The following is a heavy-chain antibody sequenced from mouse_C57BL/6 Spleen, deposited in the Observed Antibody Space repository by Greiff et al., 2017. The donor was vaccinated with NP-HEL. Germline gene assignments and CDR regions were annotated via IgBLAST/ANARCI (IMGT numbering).Heavy chain of an antibody. CDR1: GYTFPSYG. V-gene: IGHV1-81*01. CDR2: IYPRSGNT. D-gene: IGHD2-5*01. J-gene: IGHJ2*01. Sequence: QVQLQQSGAELVRPGASVKLSCKASGYTFPSYGISWVKQSTGQGLEWIGEIYPRSGNTYYNEKFKGKATLTADKSSSTAYMQLSSLTSEDYAVYYCAKGADSNHFDYWGQGTTLTVSS. CDR3: AKGADSNHFDY.